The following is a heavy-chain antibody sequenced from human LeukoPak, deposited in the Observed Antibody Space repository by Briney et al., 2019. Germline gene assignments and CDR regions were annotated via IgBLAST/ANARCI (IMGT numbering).Heavy chain of an antibody. Sequence: GGSLRLSCAASGFTFSSYAMSWVRQAPGKGLEWVSAISGSGGSTYYADSVKGRFTISRDNSKNTLYLQMNSLRAEDTAVYYCAKNLPGHYDFWSGYLDYWGQGTLVTVSS. D-gene: IGHD3-3*01. CDR2: ISGSGGST. V-gene: IGHV3-23*01. CDR3: AKNLPGHYDFWSGYLDY. J-gene: IGHJ4*02. CDR1: GFTFSSYA.